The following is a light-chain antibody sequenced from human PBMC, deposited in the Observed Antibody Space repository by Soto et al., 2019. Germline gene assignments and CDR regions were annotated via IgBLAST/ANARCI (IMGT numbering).Light chain of an antibody. Sequence: IVLTQSPATLSLSPGERATLSCRASQNINNYLAWYQQKPGQPPRLLIYDASNRAPGIPARFSGSGSGTDFTLTISSLEPEDFAVYFCQQRSNWPPWTFGRGTKVEIK. CDR2: DAS. V-gene: IGKV3-11*01. J-gene: IGKJ1*01. CDR3: QQRSNWPPWT. CDR1: QNINNY.